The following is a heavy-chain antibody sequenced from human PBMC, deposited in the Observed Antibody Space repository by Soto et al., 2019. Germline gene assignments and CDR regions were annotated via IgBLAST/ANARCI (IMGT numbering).Heavy chain of an antibody. D-gene: IGHD6-19*01. Sequence: PGESLKISCKGSGYSFTSYWIGWVRQMPGKGLEWMGIIYPGDSDTRYSPSFQGQVTISADKSISTAYLQWSSLKASDTAMYYCARQARQWLVESGWFDPWGQGTLVTVSS. J-gene: IGHJ5*02. V-gene: IGHV5-51*01. CDR2: IYPGDSDT. CDR1: GYSFTSYW. CDR3: ARQARQWLVESGWFDP.